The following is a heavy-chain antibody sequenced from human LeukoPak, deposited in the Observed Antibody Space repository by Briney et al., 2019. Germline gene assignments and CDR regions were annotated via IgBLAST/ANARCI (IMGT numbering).Heavy chain of an antibody. CDR3: ARAYCSGGSRYSSRGMFDP. CDR1: GGSISTYY. J-gene: IGHJ5*02. V-gene: IGHV4-59*01. Sequence: SETLSLTCTVSGGSISTYYWTWIRQPPGKGLEYIGYIYYSGSTNYNPSLKSRVTISVDTSKNQFSLKLSSVTAADTAVYYCARAYCSGGSRYSSRGMFDPWGQGTLVIVSS. CDR2: IYYSGST. D-gene: IGHD2-15*01.